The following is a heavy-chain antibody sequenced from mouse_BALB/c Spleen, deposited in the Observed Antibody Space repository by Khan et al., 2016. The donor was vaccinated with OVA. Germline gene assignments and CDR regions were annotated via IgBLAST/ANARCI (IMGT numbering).Heavy chain of an antibody. CDR3: ARGLRRYYYAMDY. V-gene: IGHV4-1*02. Sequence: EVKLLESGGGLVQPGGSLKLSCAASGFDFSRYWMSWVRQAPGKGLEWIGEINPDSSTINYTPSLKDKFIISRDNAKNTLYLQMSKVRSEDTALYYCARGLRRYYYAMDYWGQGTSVTGSS. CDR1: GFDFSRYW. CDR2: INPDSSTI. J-gene: IGHJ4*01. D-gene: IGHD2-2*01.